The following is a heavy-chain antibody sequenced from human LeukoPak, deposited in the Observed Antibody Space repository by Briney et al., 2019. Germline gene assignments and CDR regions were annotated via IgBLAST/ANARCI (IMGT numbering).Heavy chain of an antibody. CDR1: GGSFSGYY. V-gene: IGHV4-34*01. Sequence: SETLSLTCAVYGGSFSGYYWSRIRQTPGKGLEWIGEINHSGSTNYNPSLKSRVTISVDTSKNQFSLKLSSVTAADTAVYYCARGKALAAAGKYVWFDPWGQGTLVTVSS. CDR2: INHSGST. CDR3: ARGKALAAAGKYVWFDP. D-gene: IGHD6-13*01. J-gene: IGHJ5*02.